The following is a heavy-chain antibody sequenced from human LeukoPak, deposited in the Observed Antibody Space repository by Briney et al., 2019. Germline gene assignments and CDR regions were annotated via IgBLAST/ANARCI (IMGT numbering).Heavy chain of an antibody. CDR3: ARAGIAAADYFDY. CDR2: ISTSSSYI. J-gene: IGHJ4*02. V-gene: IGHV3-21*01. CDR1: GFTFSGYT. D-gene: IGHD6-13*01. Sequence: GGSLRLSCAASGFTFSGYTMNWVRQAPGKGLEWVSSISTSSSYIYYADSVKGRFTISRDNAKNSLYLQMNSLRAEDTAVYYCARAGIAAADYFDYWGQGTLVTVSS.